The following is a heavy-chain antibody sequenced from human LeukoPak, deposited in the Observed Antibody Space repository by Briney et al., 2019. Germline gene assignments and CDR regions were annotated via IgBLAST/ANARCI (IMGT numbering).Heavy chain of an antibody. D-gene: IGHD4-23*01. J-gene: IGHJ4*02. Sequence: SETLSLTCTVSGGSISNYYWNWIRQPPGKGLEWIGYIYYSGTTNYNPSLKSRVSMSVDTSKNQFSLKLSSVTAADTAVYYCARVPGGLVDYWGQGTLVTVSS. V-gene: IGHV4-59*08. CDR2: IYYSGTT. CDR3: ARVPGGLVDY. CDR1: GGSISNYY.